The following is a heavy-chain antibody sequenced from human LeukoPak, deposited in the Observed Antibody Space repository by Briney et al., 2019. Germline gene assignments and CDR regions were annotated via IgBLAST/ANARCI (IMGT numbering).Heavy chain of an antibody. Sequence: GGSLRLSCATSGFIFSTYALSWVCQAPGKGLEWASSISGSGGSTYHADSVKGRFTISRDSSKNTLYLQMNSLRAEDTAIYYCARVVRAAPGKGYFDYWGQGTLVTVSS. CDR3: ARVVRAAPGKGYFDY. CDR1: GFIFSTYA. J-gene: IGHJ4*02. CDR2: ISGSGGST. V-gene: IGHV3-23*01. D-gene: IGHD6-13*01.